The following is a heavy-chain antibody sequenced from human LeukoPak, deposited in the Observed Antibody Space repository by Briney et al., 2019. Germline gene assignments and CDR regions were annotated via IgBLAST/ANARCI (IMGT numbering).Heavy chain of an antibody. Sequence: PSETLSLACTVSGGSINNFYWIWIRQPAGKGPEWIGRIYSSGSTNYNASLKSRVTISVDTSKNQFSLKLSSVTAADTAVYYCATTGRSGIAAAGTRYFQHWGQGTLVTVSS. J-gene: IGHJ1*01. CDR2: IYSSGST. CDR3: ATTGRSGIAAAGTRYFQH. CDR1: GGSINNFY. V-gene: IGHV4-4*07. D-gene: IGHD6-13*01.